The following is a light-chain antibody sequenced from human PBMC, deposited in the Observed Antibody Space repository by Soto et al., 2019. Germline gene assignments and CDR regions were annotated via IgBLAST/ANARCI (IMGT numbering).Light chain of an antibody. V-gene: IGLV1-40*01. Sequence: QSVLTQPPSVSGAPGQRVTISCTGSSSNIGAGYNEHWYQQLPGTAPKLLIYVNSNRPSGVPDRFSGSKSGTSASLAITGLQAEDEADYYCQSYDSSQSGSIFGGGTKLTVL. CDR1: SSNIGAGYN. J-gene: IGLJ2*01. CDR2: VNS. CDR3: QSYDSSQSGSI.